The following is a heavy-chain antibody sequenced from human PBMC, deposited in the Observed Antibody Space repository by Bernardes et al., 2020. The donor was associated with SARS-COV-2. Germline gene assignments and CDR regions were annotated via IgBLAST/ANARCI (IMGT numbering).Heavy chain of an antibody. CDR1: GFTFSSYG. J-gene: IGHJ6*02. Sequence: GGSLRLSCAASGFTFSSYGMHWVRQAPGKGLEWVAVISYDGSNKYYADSVKGRFTISRDNSKNTLYLQMNSLRAEDTAVYYCAKDLATVVTPLMDVWGQGTTVTVSS. CDR3: AKDLATVVTPLMDV. CDR2: ISYDGSNK. D-gene: IGHD4-17*01. V-gene: IGHV3-30*18.